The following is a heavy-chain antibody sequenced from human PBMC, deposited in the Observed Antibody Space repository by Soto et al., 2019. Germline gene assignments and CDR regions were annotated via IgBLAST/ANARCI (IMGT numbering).Heavy chain of an antibody. J-gene: IGHJ5*02. D-gene: IGHD3-10*01. CDR1: GYIFSNYG. Sequence: ASVKVSCKGSGYIFSNYGMHWVRQAPGQRLEWMGWINSGNGNTKYAQKFQGRVTITRDTSANTAYMELSSLRSEDTAVYYCAGLSRGSNWFDPWGQGTLFTVSS. CDR3: AGLSRGSNWFDP. CDR2: INSGNGNT. V-gene: IGHV1-3*01.